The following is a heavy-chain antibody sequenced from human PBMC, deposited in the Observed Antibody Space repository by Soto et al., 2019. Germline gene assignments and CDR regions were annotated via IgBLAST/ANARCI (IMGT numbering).Heavy chain of an antibody. D-gene: IGHD6-19*01. Sequence: QVQLVQSGAEVKKPGASVKVSCKASGYTFTSYDIIWVRQATGQGLEWMGWMNPSTGNTDSAEKFQGRLTMTRNTYISTGYMELSSLRFEDTAVYYCARGRIIVAGGFDPWGQGTLLTVSS. CDR1: GYTFTSYD. CDR3: ARGRIIVAGGFDP. CDR2: MNPSTGNT. V-gene: IGHV1-8*01. J-gene: IGHJ5*02.